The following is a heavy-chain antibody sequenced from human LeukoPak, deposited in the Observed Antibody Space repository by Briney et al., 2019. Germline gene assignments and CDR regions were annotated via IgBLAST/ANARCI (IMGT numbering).Heavy chain of an antibody. CDR1: GFTFSSYS. D-gene: IGHD3-10*02. V-gene: IGHV3-21*01. CDR3: AELGITMVGGV. CDR2: ISSSSSYI. Sequence: GGSLGLSCAASGFTFSSYSMNWVRQAPGKGLEWVSSISSSSSYIYYADSVKGRFTISRDNAKNSLYLQMNSLRAEDTAVYYCAELGITMVGGVWGKGTTVTISS. J-gene: IGHJ6*04.